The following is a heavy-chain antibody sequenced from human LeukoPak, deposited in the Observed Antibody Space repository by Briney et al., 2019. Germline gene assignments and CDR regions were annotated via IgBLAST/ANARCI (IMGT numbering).Heavy chain of an antibody. Sequence: GGSLRLSCAASGFAFNTYSMNWVRQAPGKGLEWVSFIFSSSTYIYYTDSVKGRFTISRDNAKNTLYLQMNSLRAEDTAVYYCARDPGWLRLLDIWGQGTMVTVSS. CDR1: GFAFNTYS. D-gene: IGHD5-12*01. CDR3: ARDPGWLRLLDI. V-gene: IGHV3-21*01. CDR2: IFSSSTYI. J-gene: IGHJ3*02.